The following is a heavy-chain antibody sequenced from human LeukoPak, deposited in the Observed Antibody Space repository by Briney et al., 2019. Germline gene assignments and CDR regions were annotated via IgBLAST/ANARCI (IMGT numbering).Heavy chain of an antibody. V-gene: IGHV1-2*02. CDR1: GYTFTGYY. Sequence: ASVKVSCKASGYTFTGYYMHWVRQAPGQGLEWMGWINPNSGGTNYAQKFQGRVTTTRDTSISTAYMELSRLRSDDTAVYYCARRARGSGYYITFDYWGQGTLVTVSS. CDR2: INPNSGGT. J-gene: IGHJ4*02. CDR3: ARRARGSGYYITFDY. D-gene: IGHD3-22*01.